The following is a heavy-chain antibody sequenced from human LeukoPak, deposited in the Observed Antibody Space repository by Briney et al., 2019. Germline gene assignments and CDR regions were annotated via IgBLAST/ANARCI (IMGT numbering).Heavy chain of an antibody. J-gene: IGHJ6*02. CDR3: ARALYVCSSTSCYLSRGRDTSWLRTYYYYYGMDV. V-gene: IGHV1-3*01. CDR2: INGGNGNT. D-gene: IGHD2-2*01. CDR1: GYTFSSYA. Sequence: ASVKVSCKASGYTFSSYAMHWVRQAPGQRLEWMGWINGGNGNTKYSQKLQGRVTITRDTSTSTAYMELRSLRSDDTAVYYCARALYVCSSTSCYLSRGRDTSWLRTYYYYYGMDVWGQGTTVTVSS.